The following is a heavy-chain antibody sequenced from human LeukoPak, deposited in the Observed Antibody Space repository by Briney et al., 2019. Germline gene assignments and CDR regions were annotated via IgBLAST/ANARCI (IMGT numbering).Heavy chain of an antibody. CDR2: ISGSGST. Sequence: PGGSLRLSCAASRFTFSGYAMNWVRQAPGKGLEWVSAISGSGSTYYADSVKGRFTISRDNSKNTLYLQMNSLRAEDTAVYYCARNQAADNWGQGTLVIVSS. CDR3: ARNQAADN. CDR1: RFTFSGYA. V-gene: IGHV3-23*01. J-gene: IGHJ4*02. D-gene: IGHD6-13*01.